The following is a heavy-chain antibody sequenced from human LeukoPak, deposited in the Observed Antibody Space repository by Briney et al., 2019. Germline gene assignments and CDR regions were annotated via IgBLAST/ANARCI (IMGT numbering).Heavy chain of an antibody. CDR3: AKDRYGDYGGYFDY. V-gene: IGHV3-30*02. Sequence: GGSLRLSCAASGFTFSSYGMHWVRQAPGKGLEWVAFIRYDGSNKYYADSVKGRFTISRDNSKNTLYLQMNSLRAEDTAVYYCAKDRYGDYGGYFDYWGQGTLVTVSS. CDR2: IRYDGSNK. J-gene: IGHJ4*02. CDR1: GFTFSSYG. D-gene: IGHD4-17*01.